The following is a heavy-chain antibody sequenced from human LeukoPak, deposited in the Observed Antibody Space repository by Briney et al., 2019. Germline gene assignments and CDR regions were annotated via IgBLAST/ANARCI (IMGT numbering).Heavy chain of an antibody. CDR1: GGSISSDF. D-gene: IGHD1-26*01. CDR2: MYYSGST. CDR3: VKGRDYFDY. Sequence: PSETLSLICTVSGGSISSDFWSWIRQPPGKGLEWIGQMYYSGSTDYNPSLKSRVTISVDLSKNQFSLKLSSVTAADTAVYYCVKGRDYFDYWGQGTLVTVSS. V-gene: IGHV4-59*08. J-gene: IGHJ4*02.